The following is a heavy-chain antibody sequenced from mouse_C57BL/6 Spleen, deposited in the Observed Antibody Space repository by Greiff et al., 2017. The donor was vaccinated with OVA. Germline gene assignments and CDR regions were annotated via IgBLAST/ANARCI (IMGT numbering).Heavy chain of an antibody. Sequence: EVQLQQSGPELVKPGASVKISCKASGYTFTDYYMNWVKQSHGKSLEWIGDINPNNGGTSYNQKFKGKATLTVDKSSSTAYMELRSLTSEDSAVDYCARGGIYYDYAWFAYWGQGTLVTVSA. CDR3: ARGGIYYDYAWFAY. CDR1: GYTFTDYY. CDR2: INPNNGGT. D-gene: IGHD2-4*01. V-gene: IGHV1-26*01. J-gene: IGHJ3*01.